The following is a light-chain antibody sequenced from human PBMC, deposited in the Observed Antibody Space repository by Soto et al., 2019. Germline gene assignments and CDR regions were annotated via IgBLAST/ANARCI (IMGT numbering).Light chain of an antibody. V-gene: IGKV1-39*01. CDR2: AAS. J-gene: IGKJ4*01. CDR1: ETITRY. Sequence: DIQMTQSPSSLPASVGERVIITCRASETITRYLNWYQSKPGKAPRLLISAASSLESGVPSRFSGSYSGTDFTLTISSLQPEDFATYYCQQSYLNPLTFGGGTKVDI. CDR3: QQSYLNPLT.